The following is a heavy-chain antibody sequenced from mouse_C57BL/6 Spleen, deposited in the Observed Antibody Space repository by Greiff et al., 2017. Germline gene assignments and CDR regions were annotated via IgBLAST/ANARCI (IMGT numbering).Heavy chain of an antibody. CDR3: ARSALRYWYFDV. CDR2: IYPGSGST. V-gene: IGHV1-55*01. CDR1: GYTFTSYW. Sequence: QVQLKESGAELVKPGASVKMSCKASGYTFTSYWITWVQQRPGQGLEWIGDIYPGSGSTNYNEKFKSKATLTVDTSSSTAYMQLSSLTSEDSAVYYCARSALRYWYFDVWGTGTTVTVSS. J-gene: IGHJ1*03.